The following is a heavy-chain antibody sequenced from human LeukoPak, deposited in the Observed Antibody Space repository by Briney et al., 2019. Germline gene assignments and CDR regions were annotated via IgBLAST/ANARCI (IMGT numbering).Heavy chain of an antibody. CDR3: ARIFSAAFDI. CDR1: GGSISSSNW. D-gene: IGHD3-9*01. Sequence: SETLSLTCAVSGGSISSSNWWSWVRQPPGKGLEWIGEIYHSGSTNYNPSLKSRVTISVDTSKTQFSLTLNSVTAADTAVYYCARIFSAAFDIWGQGTMVTVSS. V-gene: IGHV4-4*02. J-gene: IGHJ3*02. CDR2: IYHSGST.